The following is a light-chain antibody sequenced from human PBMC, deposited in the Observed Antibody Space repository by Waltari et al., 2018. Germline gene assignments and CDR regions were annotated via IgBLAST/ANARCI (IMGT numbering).Light chain of an antibody. CDR2: AGF. V-gene: IGKV1-27*01. J-gene: IGKJ4*01. CDR1: QDINNA. Sequence: QMTQSPSSLSASVGDRVTITCRASQDINNAFAWYQQKPGHVPKLLVYAGFTLQSGVPSRFSASASSASASVTDFTLTISSLQPEDFATYYCQKYNNVPQPFGGGTKVEI. CDR3: QKYNNVPQP.